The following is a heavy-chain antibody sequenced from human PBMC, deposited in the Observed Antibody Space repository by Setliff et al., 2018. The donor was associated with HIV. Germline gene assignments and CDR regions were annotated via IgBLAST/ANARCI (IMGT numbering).Heavy chain of an antibody. D-gene: IGHD6-19*01. J-gene: IGHJ5*02. CDR2: IYYSGST. V-gene: IGHV4-61*05. Sequence: PSETLSLTCSVSGGSISSSDYYWGWIRQPPGKGLEWIGYIYYSGSTNYNPSLKSRVTISVDTSKNQFSLKLRSVTAADTAVYYCARGGRVAGIGLWGSWFDPWGQGTLVTVSS. CDR1: GGSISSSDYY. CDR3: ARGGRVAGIGLWGSWFDP.